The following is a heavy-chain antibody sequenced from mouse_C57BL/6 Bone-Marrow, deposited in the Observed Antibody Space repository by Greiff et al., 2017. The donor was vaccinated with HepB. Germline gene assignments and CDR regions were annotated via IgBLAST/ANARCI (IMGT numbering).Heavy chain of an antibody. CDR1: GYTFTSYG. J-gene: IGHJ4*01. CDR2: IYPRSGNT. V-gene: IGHV1-81*01. CDR3: ARTRHYAMDY. Sequence: VQLVESGAELARPGASVKLSCKASGYTFTSYGISWVKQRTGQGLEWIGEIYPRSGNTYYNEKFKGKATLTADKSSSTAYMELRSLTSEDSAVYFCARTRHYAMDYWGQGTSVTVSS.